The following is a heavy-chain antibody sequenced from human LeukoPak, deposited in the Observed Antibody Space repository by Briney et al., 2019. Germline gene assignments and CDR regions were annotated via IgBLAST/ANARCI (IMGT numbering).Heavy chain of an antibody. CDR2: IIHSGST. D-gene: IGHD4-17*01. Sequence: ETLSLTCAVYGGSFSGYYWSWIRQPPGKGLEWIGEIIHSGSTKYNPSLKSRVTILVDTSKNQFSLKLSSVTAADTAVYYCASAVTVTRYFDYWGQGTLVTVSS. CDR1: GGSFSGYY. CDR3: ASAVTVTRYFDY. J-gene: IGHJ4*02. V-gene: IGHV4-34*12.